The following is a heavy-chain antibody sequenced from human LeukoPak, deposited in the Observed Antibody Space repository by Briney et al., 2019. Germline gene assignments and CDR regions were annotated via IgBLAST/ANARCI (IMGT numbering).Heavy chain of an antibody. J-gene: IGHJ4*02. V-gene: IGHV3-21*01. Sequence: PGGSLRLSCAASGFTFSSYSMNWVRQAPGKGLEWVSSITSGSSYIYYADSVKGRFTISRDNAKNSLYLQMNSLRAEDTAVYYCARAAHPDYWGQGTLVTVSS. CDR3: ARAAHPDY. CDR1: GFTFSSYS. CDR2: ITSGSSYI.